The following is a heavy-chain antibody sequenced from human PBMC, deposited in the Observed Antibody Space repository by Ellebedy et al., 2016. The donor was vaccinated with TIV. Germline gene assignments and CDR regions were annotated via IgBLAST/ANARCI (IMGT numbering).Heavy chain of an antibody. D-gene: IGHD3-22*01. CDR3: AKVLTMIVVVSDAFDI. J-gene: IGHJ3*02. CDR2: ISGSGGST. CDR1: GFTFSSYS. Sequence: GGSLRLXXAASGFTFSSYSMSWVRQAPGKGLEWVSAISGSGGSTYYADSVKGRFTISRDNSKNTLYLQMNSLRAEDTAVYYCAKVLTMIVVVSDAFDIWGQGTMVTVSS. V-gene: IGHV3-23*01.